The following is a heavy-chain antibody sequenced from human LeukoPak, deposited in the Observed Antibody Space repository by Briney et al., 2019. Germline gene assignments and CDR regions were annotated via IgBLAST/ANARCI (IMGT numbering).Heavy chain of an antibody. CDR2: ISGSGSYI. J-gene: IGHJ4*02. D-gene: IGHD3-3*02. V-gene: IGHV3-21*01. CDR3: ASHFWNYYRIDY. Sequence: GGSLRLSCAASGFSFSTYTMNWASQAPGKGLEWVSSISGSGSYIYYSDSVKGRFTISRDNAKNSLSLQMNSLRAEDTAIYYCASHFWNYYRIDYWGQGILVTVSS. CDR1: GFSFSTYT.